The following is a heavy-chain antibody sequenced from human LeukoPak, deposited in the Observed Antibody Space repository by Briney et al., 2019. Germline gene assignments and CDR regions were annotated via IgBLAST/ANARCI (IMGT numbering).Heavy chain of an antibody. Sequence: PSETLSLTCAVFGGSFSDYFWSWIRQPPGKGLEWIGEIDNSGGTNYNPSLKSRVTMSVDTSKNQFSLKLTSVTAADAAVYYCARMRGGGIGYSNYMDVWGKGTTVIVSS. D-gene: IGHD2-15*01. CDR3: ARMRGGGIGYSNYMDV. CDR1: GGSFSDYF. V-gene: IGHV4-34*01. CDR2: IDNSGGT. J-gene: IGHJ6*03.